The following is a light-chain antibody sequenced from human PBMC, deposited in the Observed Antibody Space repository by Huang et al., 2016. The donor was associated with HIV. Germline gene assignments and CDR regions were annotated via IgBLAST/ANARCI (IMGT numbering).Light chain of an antibody. CDR2: GAS. Sequence: EIVMTQSPATLSVSPGERATLSCRASQSVGSNLAWYQQKTGQAPRLLIYGASTRATGIPARFSGSGSGTDFTLTISSLQSEDFAVYYCQQYNNWPPWTFGQGTKVEIK. V-gene: IGKV3-15*01. CDR1: QSVGSN. J-gene: IGKJ1*01. CDR3: QQYNNWPPWT.